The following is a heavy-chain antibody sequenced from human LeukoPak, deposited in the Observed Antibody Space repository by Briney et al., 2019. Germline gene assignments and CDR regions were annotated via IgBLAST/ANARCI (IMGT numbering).Heavy chain of an antibody. V-gene: IGHV3-23*01. D-gene: IGHD3-3*01. CDR3: ATQSGPDDY. Sequence: GGSLRLSCAASGFTFSRYAMPWVRQAPGKGLEWVSSITGSGGTTYYAHPVKGRFTISRDNSKKTLYLQMNSLRAEDTAVYYCATQSGPDDYWGQGTLVTVSS. CDR2: ITGSGGTT. CDR1: GFTFSRYA. J-gene: IGHJ4*02.